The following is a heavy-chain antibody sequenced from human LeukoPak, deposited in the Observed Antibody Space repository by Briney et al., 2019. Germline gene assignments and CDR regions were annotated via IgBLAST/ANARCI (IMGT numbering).Heavy chain of an antibody. V-gene: IGHV3-7*01. CDR3: ARERDGYNLVVRRGYWYFDL. Sequence: GGSLRLSSAASGFTFSSYWMNWGRQAPGGGVGWVANLKQDRSEKYYVDSVKGRFTISRDNAKNTMYLQMNSLRGEDTAVYYCARERDGYNLVVRRGYWYFDLWGRGTLVTVSS. D-gene: IGHD5-24*01. CDR1: GFTFSSYW. CDR2: LKQDRSEK. J-gene: IGHJ2*01.